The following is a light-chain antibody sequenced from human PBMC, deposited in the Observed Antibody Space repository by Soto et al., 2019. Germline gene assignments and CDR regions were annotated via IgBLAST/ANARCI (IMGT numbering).Light chain of an antibody. CDR2: GIS. J-gene: IGKJ3*01. V-gene: IGKV3-15*01. CDR3: QQYHKWPGT. CDR1: QRVGSD. Sequence: EMLMTQSPATLSVSPGERATLSCRASQRVGSDLAWYQQKPGQPPRLLMYGISTRATGSPARFSGSGSGTEFNLSISSLQSEDFAVYYCQQYHKWPGTFGPGTKVDF.